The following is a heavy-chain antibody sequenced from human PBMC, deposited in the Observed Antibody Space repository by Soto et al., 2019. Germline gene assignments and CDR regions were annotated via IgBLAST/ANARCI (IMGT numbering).Heavy chain of an antibody. J-gene: IGHJ4*02. CDR1: GGSISSGDYY. Sequence: PSETLSLTCTVSGGSISSGDYYWSWIRQPPGKGLEWIGYIYYSGSTYYNPSLKSRVTISVDTSKNQFSLKLSSVTAADTAVYYCASSSGGYSGYDFRYWGQGTLVTVSS. V-gene: IGHV4-30-4*01. CDR2: IYYSGST. D-gene: IGHD5-12*01. CDR3: ASSSGGYSGYDFRY.